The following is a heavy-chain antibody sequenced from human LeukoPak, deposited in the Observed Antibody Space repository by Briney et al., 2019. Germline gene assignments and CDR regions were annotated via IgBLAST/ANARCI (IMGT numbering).Heavy chain of an antibody. CDR3: ARANYYDSSGSTPDY. CDR1: GGSISSGDYY. D-gene: IGHD3-22*01. Sequence: PSETLSLTCTVSGGSISSGDYYWSWIRQPPGTGLEWIGYIYYSGSTYYNPSLKSRVTISVDTSKNQFSLKLSSVTAADTAVYYCARANYYDSSGSTPDYWGQGTLVTVSS. J-gene: IGHJ4*02. CDR2: IYYSGST. V-gene: IGHV4-30-4*01.